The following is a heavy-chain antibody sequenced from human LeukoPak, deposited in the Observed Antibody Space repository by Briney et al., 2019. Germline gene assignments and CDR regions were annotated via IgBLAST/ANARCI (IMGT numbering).Heavy chain of an antibody. V-gene: IGHV4-59*01. CDR1: GGSISSYY. CDR3: ARVGNSGLDY. Sequence: KPSETLSLTCTVSGGSISSYYWSWIWQPPGKGLEWIGYIYYSGSTNYNPSLKSRVTISVDTSKNQFSLKLSSVTAADTAVYYCARVGNSGLDYWGQGTLVTVSS. CDR2: IYYSGST. D-gene: IGHD1-7*01. J-gene: IGHJ4*02.